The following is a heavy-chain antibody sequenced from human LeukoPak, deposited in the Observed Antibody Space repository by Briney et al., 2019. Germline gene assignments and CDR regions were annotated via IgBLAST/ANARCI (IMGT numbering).Heavy chain of an antibody. D-gene: IGHD2-2*01. J-gene: IGHJ4*02. CDR3: ATSSNVPGKH. CDR2: IKEDGSAQ. V-gene: IGHV3-7*01. Sequence: GGSLRLSCATSGFTFNGYWKSWVRQAPGKGLEWVANIKEDGSAQYYVGSVKGRFTISRDNAKNSLNLQMNSLRAEDTAVYYCATSSNVPGKHWGQGTLVTVSS. CDR1: GFTFNGYW.